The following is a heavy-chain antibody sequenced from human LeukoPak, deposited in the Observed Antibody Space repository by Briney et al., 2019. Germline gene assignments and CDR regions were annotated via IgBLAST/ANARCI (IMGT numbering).Heavy chain of an antibody. CDR3: ARVDGYSYGYVGWFDP. Sequence: GGSLRLSCADSGFTFSSYWMSWVRQAPGKGLEWVANIKQDGSEKYYVDSVKGRFTISRDNAKNSLYLQMNSLRAEDTAVYYCARVDGYSYGYVGWFDPWGQGTLVTVSS. CDR1: GFTFSSYW. D-gene: IGHD5-18*01. CDR2: IKQDGSEK. J-gene: IGHJ5*02. V-gene: IGHV3-7*03.